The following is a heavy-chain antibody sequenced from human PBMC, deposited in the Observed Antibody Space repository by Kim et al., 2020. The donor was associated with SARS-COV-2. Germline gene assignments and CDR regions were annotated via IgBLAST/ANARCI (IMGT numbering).Heavy chain of an antibody. CDR1: GGSISSYY. CDR3: ARSGYDILTGWPRAPYYFDY. D-gene: IGHD3-9*01. V-gene: IGHV4-59*01. CDR2: IYYSGST. J-gene: IGHJ4*02. Sequence: SETLSLTCTVSGGSISSYYWSWIRQPPGKGLEWIGYIYYSGSTNYNPSLKSRVTISVDTSKNQFSLKLSSVTAADTAVYYCARSGYDILTGWPRAPYYFDYWGQGTLVTVSS.